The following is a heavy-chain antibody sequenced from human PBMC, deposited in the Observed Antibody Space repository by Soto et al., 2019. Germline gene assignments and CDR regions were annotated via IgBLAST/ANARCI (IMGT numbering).Heavy chain of an antibody. CDR1: GGSISSYY. CDR2: IYYSGST. Sequence: QVQLQESGPGLVKPSETLSLTCTVSGGSISSYYWSWIRQPPGKGLEWIGYIYYSGSTNYNPSLKSRVTISVDTSKNQFSLKLSSVTAADTAVYYCARLSDDFWSGYYLFDYWGQGTLVTVSS. CDR3: ARLSDDFWSGYYLFDY. D-gene: IGHD3-3*01. V-gene: IGHV4-59*01. J-gene: IGHJ4*02.